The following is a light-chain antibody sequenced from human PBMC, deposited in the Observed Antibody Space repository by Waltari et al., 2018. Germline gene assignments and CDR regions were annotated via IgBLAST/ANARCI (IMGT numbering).Light chain of an antibody. CDR1: SSDIGDQIL. J-gene: IGLJ3*02. CDR2: EVN. Sequence: QSARPQPASVSGSPGHSNTISRTAPSSDIGDQILVSGYQLHPGKAPTLILYEVNQRPSGVSYRFSGSKSGYTAYLTISGLQAEDEADYYCCAYVGRTTWVFGGGTSLTVL. CDR3: CAYVGRTTWV. V-gene: IGLV2-23*02.